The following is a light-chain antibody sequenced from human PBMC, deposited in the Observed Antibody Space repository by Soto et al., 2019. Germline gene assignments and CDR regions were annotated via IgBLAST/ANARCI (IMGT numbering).Light chain of an antibody. CDR1: QSISSW. Sequence: DIQMTQSPSTLSASVGDRVTITCRASQSISSWFAWYQQKPGTAPKLLIYKASTLQSGVPSRFSGSGSGTEFTLTISSLQPDDSATYYCQQYRDNWTFGQGTKVDI. J-gene: IGKJ1*01. V-gene: IGKV1-5*03. CDR3: QQYRDNWT. CDR2: KAS.